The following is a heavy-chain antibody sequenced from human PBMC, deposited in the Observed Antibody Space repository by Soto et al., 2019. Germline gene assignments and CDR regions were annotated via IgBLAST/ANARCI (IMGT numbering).Heavy chain of an antibody. J-gene: IGHJ4*02. CDR3: AKGRGGSGSLTPRVDF. D-gene: IGHD3-10*01. Sequence: EVQLLESGGGLVQPGGSLRLSCAASGFTFNNYAMTWFRQAPGKGLDWVLAISGGGDTTSYEDSVKGRFTVSSDGSKNTLYLQMSSPGAEATALYYCAKGRGGSGSLTPRVDFWGQGTLVTVSS. CDR2: ISGGGDTT. CDR1: GFTFNNYA. V-gene: IGHV3-23*01.